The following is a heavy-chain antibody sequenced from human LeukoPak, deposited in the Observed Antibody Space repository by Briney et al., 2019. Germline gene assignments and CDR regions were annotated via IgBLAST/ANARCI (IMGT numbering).Heavy chain of an antibody. CDR1: GFTFTSYA. CDR3: AKAGSGISYVMDV. Sequence: PGGSLRLSCAASGFTFTSYAMTWVRQAPGKGLEWVSAISGSGGSTYYADSVKGRFTISRDNSKNTLYLQMYSLGAEDSAVYYCAKAGSGISYVMDVWGQGTTVTVSS. D-gene: IGHD3-10*01. J-gene: IGHJ6*02. V-gene: IGHV3-23*01. CDR2: ISGSGGST.